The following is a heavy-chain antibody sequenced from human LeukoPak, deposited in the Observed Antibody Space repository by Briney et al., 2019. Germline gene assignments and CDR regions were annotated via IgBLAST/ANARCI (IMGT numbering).Heavy chain of an antibody. CDR1: GYSISSGYY. CDR3: AASAVAGTSS. D-gene: IGHD6-19*01. J-gene: IGHJ5*02. CDR2: IYYSGST. Sequence: PSETLSLTCTVSGYSISSGYYWGWIRQPPGKGLEWIGYIYYSGSTNYNPSLKSRVTISVDTSKNQFSLKLSSVTAADTAVYYCAASAVAGTSSWGQGTLVTVSS. V-gene: IGHV4-61*01.